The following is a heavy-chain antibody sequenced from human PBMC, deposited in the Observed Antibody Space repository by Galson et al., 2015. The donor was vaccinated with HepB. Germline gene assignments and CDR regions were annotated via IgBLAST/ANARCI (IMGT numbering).Heavy chain of an antibody. V-gene: IGHV3-23*01. Sequence: SLRLSCAASGFTFSSYAMSWVRQAPGKGLEWVSAISGSGGSTYYADSVKGRFTISRDNSKNTLYLQMNSLRAEDTAVYYCAKDPRFLEWLLNYWGQGTLVTVSS. J-gene: IGHJ4*02. CDR2: ISGSGGST. D-gene: IGHD3-3*01. CDR3: AKDPRFLEWLLNY. CDR1: GFTFSSYA.